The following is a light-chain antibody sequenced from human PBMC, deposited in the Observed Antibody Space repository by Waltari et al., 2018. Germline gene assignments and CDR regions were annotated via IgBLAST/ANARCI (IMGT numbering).Light chain of an antibody. Sequence: EILMTQSPATLSLSPGERATLSCRASQSVKSDLAWYQQQPGQAPRLLFYGASIRAPGVPGRFSASGSGTDFTLIISSLRSEDFAVYYCQQYDKWPPITFGQGTRLEI. J-gene: IGKJ5*01. CDR3: QQYDKWPPIT. V-gene: IGKV3-15*01. CDR1: QSVKSD. CDR2: GAS.